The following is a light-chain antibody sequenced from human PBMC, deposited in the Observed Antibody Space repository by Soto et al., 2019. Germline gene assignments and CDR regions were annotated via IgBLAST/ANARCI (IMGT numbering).Light chain of an antibody. CDR1: QNVGNY. Sequence: EVVLTQSPATLSLSPGERATLSCRASQNVGNYLAWYQQKPGQAPRLLIYDASNRATGIPARFSGRGSGTDFTLTINSLAAEDFAVYYCQERRNWPPTVSFGPGTKVDI. CDR3: QERRNWPPTVS. V-gene: IGKV3-11*01. CDR2: DAS. J-gene: IGKJ3*01.